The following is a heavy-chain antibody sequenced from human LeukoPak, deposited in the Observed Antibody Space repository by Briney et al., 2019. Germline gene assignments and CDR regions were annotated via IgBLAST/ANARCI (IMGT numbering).Heavy chain of an antibody. J-gene: IGHJ2*01. CDR2: IDPSDSYS. CDR1: GYSFTNYG. Sequence: HGESLKISCKGSGYSFTNYGISWVRQMPGKGLEWMGRIDPSDSYSNYGPSFQGQVTVSADKSISTAHLQWSSVKASDTAMYYCARRAAAGVSGSVWWYFDHWGRGTLVTVSS. CDR3: ARRAAAGVSGSVWWYFDH. V-gene: IGHV5-10-1*04. D-gene: IGHD6-13*01.